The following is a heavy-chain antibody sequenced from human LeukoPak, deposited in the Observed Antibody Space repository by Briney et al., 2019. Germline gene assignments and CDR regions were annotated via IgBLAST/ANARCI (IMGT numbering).Heavy chain of an antibody. CDR2: IIPIFGTA. CDR1: GYTFPSYF. CDR3: ARGSGDYYYYYGMDV. J-gene: IGHJ6*02. Sequence: GAPVKVSCKASGYTFPSYFMHWVRQAPGQGLEWMGGIIPIFGTANYAQKFQGRVTITADESTSTAYMELSSLRSEDTAVYYCARGSGDYYYYYGMDVWGQGTTVTVSS. V-gene: IGHV1-69*13.